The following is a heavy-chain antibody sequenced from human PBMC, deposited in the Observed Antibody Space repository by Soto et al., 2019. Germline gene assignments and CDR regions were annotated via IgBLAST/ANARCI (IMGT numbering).Heavy chain of an antibody. CDR2: IYYSGST. J-gene: IGHJ5*02. Sequence: LVMLARTWTVWGGTIRSYDGSWIGQPPGKGLEWIGYIYYSGSTNYNPSLKSRVTISVDTSKNQFSLKLSSVTAADTAVYYCARENEYCSGGSCYSGWFDPRGQGTLVTVSS. CDR3: ARENEYCSGGSCYSGWFDP. D-gene: IGHD2-15*01. V-gene: IGHV4-59*01. CDR1: GGTIRSYD.